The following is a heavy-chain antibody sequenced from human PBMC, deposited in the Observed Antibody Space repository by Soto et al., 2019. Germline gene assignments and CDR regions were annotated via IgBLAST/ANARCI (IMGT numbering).Heavy chain of an antibody. CDR3: ARTYVVMATISCDY. Sequence: GGSLRLSCAASGFTFSSYGMHWVRQAPGKGLEWVAVIWYDGSNKYYADSVKGRFTISRGNSKNTLYLQMNSLRAEDTAVYYCARTYVVMATISCDYWGQGTLVTVSS. V-gene: IGHV3-33*01. D-gene: IGHD2-21*01. CDR2: IWYDGSNK. CDR1: GFTFSSYG. J-gene: IGHJ4*02.